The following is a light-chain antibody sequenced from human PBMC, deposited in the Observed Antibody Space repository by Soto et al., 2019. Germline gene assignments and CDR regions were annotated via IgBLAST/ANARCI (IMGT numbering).Light chain of an antibody. CDR2: GAS. Sequence: EIVLTQSPGTLSLYKGERATLSCRASQSVSNNYLAWYQQKPGQAPRLLIYGASNRATGIPDRFSGSGSGTEFTLTISSLQPDDFATYYCQQYNDRPPITFGQGTRLEIK. CDR3: QQYNDRPPIT. V-gene: IGKV3-20*01. CDR1: QSVSNNY. J-gene: IGKJ5*01.